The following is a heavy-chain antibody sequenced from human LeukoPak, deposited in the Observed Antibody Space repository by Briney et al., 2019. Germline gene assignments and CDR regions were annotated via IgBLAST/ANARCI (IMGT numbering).Heavy chain of an antibody. CDR1: GGSISSYY. Sequence: PSETLSLTCTVCGGSISSYYWSWIRQPPGKGLEWIGYIYYSGSTNYNPSLKSRVTISVDTSKNQFSLKLSSVTAADTAVYYCAATVDEGTVTTWPYYFDYWGQGTLVTVSS. J-gene: IGHJ4*02. CDR2: IYYSGST. V-gene: IGHV4-59*01. CDR3: AATVDEGTVTTWPYYFDY. D-gene: IGHD4-17*01.